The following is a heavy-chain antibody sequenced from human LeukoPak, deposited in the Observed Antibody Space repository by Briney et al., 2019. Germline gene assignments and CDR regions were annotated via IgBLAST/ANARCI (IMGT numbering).Heavy chain of an antibody. CDR3: AGARLCFGSDAFVI. Sequence: PSETLSLTCTVSGGSISSGSYYWSWIRQPAGKGLEWIVRIYTSGSTNYNPSLKSRVTISVDTSKNQFSLKLSSVTAADTAVYYCAGARLCFGSDAFVIWAKGQWSPSLQ. V-gene: IGHV4-61*02. CDR1: GGSISSGSYY. D-gene: IGHD3-16*01. J-gene: IGHJ3*02. CDR2: IYTSGST.